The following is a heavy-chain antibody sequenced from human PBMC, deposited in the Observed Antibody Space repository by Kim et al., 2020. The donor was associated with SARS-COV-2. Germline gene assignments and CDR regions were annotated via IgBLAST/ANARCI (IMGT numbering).Heavy chain of an antibody. CDR3: ARANSGYYFDY. J-gene: IGHJ4*02. D-gene: IGHD3-22*01. V-gene: IGHV4-31*02. CDR2: IYYSGST. Sequence: RQHPGKGLEWIGYIYYSGSTYYNPSLKSRVTISVDTSKNQFSLKLSSVTAADTAVYYCARANSGYYFDYWGQGTLVTVSS.